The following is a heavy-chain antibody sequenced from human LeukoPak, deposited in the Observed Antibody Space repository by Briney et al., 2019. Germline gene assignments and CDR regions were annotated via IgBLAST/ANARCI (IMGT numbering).Heavy chain of an antibody. J-gene: IGHJ4*02. CDR2: INWNGGKT. Sequence: GGSLRLSCEVPGFSFGDYGMAWVRQAPGQGLEWVSAINWNGGKTHYGDSVKGRFTISRDNAKNLLYLQMNSLRAEDTAVYYCAKVGKSGSCYGSLDYWGQGTLVTVSS. CDR3: AKVGKSGSCYGSLDY. D-gene: IGHD1-26*01. V-gene: IGHV3-20*04. CDR1: GFSFGDYG.